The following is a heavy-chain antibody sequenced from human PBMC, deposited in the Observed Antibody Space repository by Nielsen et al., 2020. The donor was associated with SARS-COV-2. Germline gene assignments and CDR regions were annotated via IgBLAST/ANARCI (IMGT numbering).Heavy chain of an antibody. J-gene: IGHJ4*02. Sequence: ESLKISCAASGFTFSTYGMSWVRQSPGKGLEWVSTISSVLSYIFYADSVKGRFTISRDISTNSLYLQMNSLRVEDTAVYYCARTYCSRTSCHNADWGQGILVTVSS. CDR3: ARTYCSRTSCHNAD. CDR1: GFTFSTYG. V-gene: IGHV3-21*01. CDR2: ISSVLSYI. D-gene: IGHD2-2*01.